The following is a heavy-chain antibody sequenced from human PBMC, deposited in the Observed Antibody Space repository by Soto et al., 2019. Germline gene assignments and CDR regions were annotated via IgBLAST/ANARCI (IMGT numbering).Heavy chain of an antibody. CDR1: GGSISSYY. CDR3: ARVAAAGSYYYYMAV. CDR2: IYYSGGT. J-gene: IGHJ6*03. Sequence: QVQLQESGPGLVKPSETLSLTCTVSGGSISSYYWSWIRQPPGKGLEWIGYIYYSGGTNYNPSLKSRVTTSVDTSKNQFTLKLSSVNAADTAVYYFARVAAAGSYYYYMAVWGKGTTVTVSS. D-gene: IGHD6-13*01. V-gene: IGHV4-59*01.